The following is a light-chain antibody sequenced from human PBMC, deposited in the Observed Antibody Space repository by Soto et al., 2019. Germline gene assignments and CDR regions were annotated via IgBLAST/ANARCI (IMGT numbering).Light chain of an antibody. CDR1: QGISNY. CDR3: QKYNRALS. CDR2: AAS. J-gene: IGKJ4*01. V-gene: IGKV1-27*01. Sequence: DIQMTQSPSSLSASVGDRVTITCRASQGISNYLAWYQQKPGKVPKLLIYAASTLQSGVPSRFSGSGSGTDFTLTISSLQPEDVATYYCQKYNRALSFGLGTKVEIK.